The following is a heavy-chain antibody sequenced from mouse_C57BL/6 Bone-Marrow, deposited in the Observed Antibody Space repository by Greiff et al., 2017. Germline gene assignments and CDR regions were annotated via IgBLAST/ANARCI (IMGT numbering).Heavy chain of an antibody. Sequence: VQLKESGPELVKPGASVKISCKASGYSFTDYNMNWVKQSNGKSLEWIGEINPNYGTTSYNQKFKGKATLTVDQSSSTAYMQLNSLTYEDSAVFYCARGYDDDYAMDYWGQGTSVTVSS. J-gene: IGHJ4*01. CDR2: INPNYGTT. V-gene: IGHV1-39*01. CDR3: ARGYDDDYAMDY. CDR1: GYSFTDYN. D-gene: IGHD2-4*01.